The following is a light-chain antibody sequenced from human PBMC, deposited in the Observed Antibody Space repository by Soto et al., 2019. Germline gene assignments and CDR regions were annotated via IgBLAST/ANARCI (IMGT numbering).Light chain of an antibody. CDR3: QQYDTSPQT. CDR2: GAS. V-gene: IGKV3-20*01. CDR1: QSVSSNY. J-gene: IGKJ1*01. Sequence: EIVLTQSPGTLSLSPGERSTLSCSASQSVSSNYLAWYQQKPGQAPRLLIYGASSRATGIPDRFSGSGSGTDFTLTISRLEPEDFAVYYCQQYDTSPQTFGQGTKVDIK.